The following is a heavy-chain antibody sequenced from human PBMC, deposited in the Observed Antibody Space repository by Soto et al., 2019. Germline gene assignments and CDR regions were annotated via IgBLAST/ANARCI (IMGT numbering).Heavy chain of an antibody. V-gene: IGHV4-59*01. J-gene: IGHJ4*02. CDR1: NGSLSSNY. CDR3: ARSFMVPVDFFDY. CDR2: ISYSGST. D-gene: IGHD3-10*01. Sequence: SETLSLTGTVSNGSLSSNYWSWIRQSPGKGLEWIGNISYSGSTNYNPSLKSRVTMSVDTSKNQFTLKLSSVTAADTGVYFRARSFMVPVDFFDYWGQGTLVTVSS.